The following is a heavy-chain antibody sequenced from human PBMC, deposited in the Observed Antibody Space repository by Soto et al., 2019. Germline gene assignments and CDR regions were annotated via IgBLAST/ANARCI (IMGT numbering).Heavy chain of an antibody. D-gene: IGHD4-17*01. Sequence: QLQLQESGSGLVKPSQTLSLTCAVSGGSISSGGYSWSWIRQPPGKGLEWIGYIYHSGSTYYNPSLKSRVXXXVDXSKNQISLKLSSVTAADTAVYYCARGMTTVTTFDYWGQGTLVTVSS. CDR1: GGSISSGGYS. CDR2: IYHSGST. J-gene: IGHJ4*02. CDR3: ARGMTTVTTFDY. V-gene: IGHV4-30-2*01.